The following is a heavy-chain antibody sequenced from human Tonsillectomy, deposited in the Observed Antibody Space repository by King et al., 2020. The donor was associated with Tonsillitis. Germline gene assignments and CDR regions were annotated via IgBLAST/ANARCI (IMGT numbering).Heavy chain of an antibody. V-gene: IGHV4-38-2*01. CDR2: IYHSGST. J-gene: IGHJ4*02. D-gene: IGHD3-10*01. CDR3: ARVGYYYGSEALDY. CDR1: GYSISTGYY. Sequence: QLQVSGPGLVKPSETLSLTCAVSGYSISTGYYWGWIRQPPGKGLEWIGSIYHSGSTSYNPSLKSRVTISVNTSKNQFSLKLSSVTAADTAVYYCARVGYYYGSEALDYWGQGTLVTVSS.